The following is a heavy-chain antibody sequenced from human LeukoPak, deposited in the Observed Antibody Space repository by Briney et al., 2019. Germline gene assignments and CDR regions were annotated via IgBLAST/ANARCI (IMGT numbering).Heavy chain of an antibody. CDR2: ISYDGSNK. V-gene: IGHV3-30*03. D-gene: IGHD6-19*01. J-gene: IGHJ4*02. CDR1: GFTFSSYG. Sequence: GGSLRLSCAASGFTFSSYGMHWVRQAPGKGLEWVAVISYDGSNKYYADSVKGRFTISRDNSKNTLYLQMNSLRAEDTAVYYCARLVAGAGITYWGQGTLVTVSS. CDR3: ARLVAGAGITY.